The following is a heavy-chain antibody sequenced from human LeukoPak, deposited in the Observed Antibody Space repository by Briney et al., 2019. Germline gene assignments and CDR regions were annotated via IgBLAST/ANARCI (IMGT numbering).Heavy chain of an antibody. CDR2: IGVSGTGT. CDR3: AKKGGIVGASPFDY. D-gene: IGHD1-26*01. V-gene: IGHV3-23*01. J-gene: IGHJ4*02. Sequence: GGSLRLSCAASGFTFDSYAMSWVRQAPGKGLEWVSAIGVSGTGTYYADSVKGRFTISRDDSKNTLYLQMNSLRAEDTAVYYCAKKGGIVGASPFDYWGQGTLVTVSS. CDR1: GFTFDSYA.